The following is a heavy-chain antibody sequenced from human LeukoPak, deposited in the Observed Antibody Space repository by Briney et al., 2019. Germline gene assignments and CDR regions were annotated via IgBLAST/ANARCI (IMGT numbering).Heavy chain of an antibody. CDR2: IRYDGSNK. V-gene: IGHV3-30*02. CDR1: GFTFSNYG. J-gene: IGHJ4*02. Sequence: AGGSLRPSCAASGFTFSNYGMHWVRQAPGKGLEWVAFIRYDGSNKYYADSVKGRFTISRDNSKNTLYLQMSSLRAEDTAVYYCAKDFYDYIWGSYYWGQGTLVTVSS. CDR3: AKDFYDYIWGSYY. D-gene: IGHD3-16*01.